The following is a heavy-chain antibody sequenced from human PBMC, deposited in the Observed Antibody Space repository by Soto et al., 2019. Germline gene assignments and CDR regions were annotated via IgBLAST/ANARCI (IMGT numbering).Heavy chain of an antibody. CDR1: GFTFSSYA. J-gene: IGHJ5*02. V-gene: IGHV3-23*01. CDR2: ISGSGGST. Sequence: EVQLLESGGGLVQPGGSLRLSCAASGFTFSSYAMSWVRQAPGKGLEWVSAISGSGGSTYYADSVKGRFTISRDNSKNTRYLQMNSLRAEDTAVYYCANSQGTAAPAHNWFDPWGQGTLVTVSS. CDR3: ANSQGTAAPAHNWFDP. D-gene: IGHD2-2*01.